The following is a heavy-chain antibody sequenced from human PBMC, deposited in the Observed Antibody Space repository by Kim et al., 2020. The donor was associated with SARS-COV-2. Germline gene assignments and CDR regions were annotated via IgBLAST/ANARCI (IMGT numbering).Heavy chain of an antibody. Sequence: GGSLRLSCAASGFTFDDYAMHWVRQAPGKGLEWVSLISGDGGSTYYADSVKGRFTISRDNSKNSLYLQMNSLRTEDTALYYCAKDKEEAGAYDFWSGDLYYYYYGMDVWGQGTTVTVSS. CDR1: GFTFDDYA. CDR2: ISGDGGST. CDR3: AKDKEEAGAYDFWSGDLYYYYYGMDV. J-gene: IGHJ6*02. V-gene: IGHV3-43*02. D-gene: IGHD3-3*01.